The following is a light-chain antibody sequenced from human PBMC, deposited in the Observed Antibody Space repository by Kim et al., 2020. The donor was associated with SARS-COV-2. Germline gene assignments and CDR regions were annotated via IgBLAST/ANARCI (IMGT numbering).Light chain of an antibody. Sequence: SVSTGQTATITCSGDVLAQKYVRWFQQKPGQAPVVVIYKDSERPSGIPDRFSGSSSGTTVTLTISGAQVEDEADYYCYSAADNNLQFGGGTQLTVL. J-gene: IGLJ3*02. CDR1: VLAQKY. CDR2: KDS. V-gene: IGLV3-27*01. CDR3: YSAADNNLQ.